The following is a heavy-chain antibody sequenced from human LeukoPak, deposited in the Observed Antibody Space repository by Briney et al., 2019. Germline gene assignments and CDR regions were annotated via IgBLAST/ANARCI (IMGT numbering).Heavy chain of an antibody. D-gene: IGHD1-7*01. CDR3: VRDNGGVPGTFDL. CDR2: INPSNGGT. CDR1: GYSFIGYY. J-gene: IGHJ4*02. V-gene: IGHV1-2*02. Sequence: ASVKVSCKASGYSFIGYYVHWVRQAPGQGLEWMGWINPSNGGTNYAQKFQGRVTMTRDTSINIGYLELTRLRSDDTAVYCCVRDNGGVPGTFDLWGQGTLVTVSS.